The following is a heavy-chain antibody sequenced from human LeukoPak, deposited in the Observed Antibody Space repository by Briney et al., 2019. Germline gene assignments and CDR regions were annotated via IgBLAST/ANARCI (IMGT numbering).Heavy chain of an antibody. CDR2: VSSQWGGT. CDR3: SRDDGHDIGVYFDF. Sequence: ASVTVSCKASGYNFNDYFIHWVRQAPGQGLEWMGWVSSQWGGTKYAQTFQGRGTMTTDTSIKTVYMQLNGLVLEDTYASYYSRDDGHDIGVYFDFWGKGTMITVSS. CDR1: GYNFNDYF. V-gene: IGHV1-2*02. J-gene: IGHJ4*02. D-gene: IGHD2-15*01.